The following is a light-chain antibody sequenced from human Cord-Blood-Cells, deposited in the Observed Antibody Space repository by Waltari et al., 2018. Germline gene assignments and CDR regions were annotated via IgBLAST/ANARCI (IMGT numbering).Light chain of an antibody. Sequence: SSELTQDPAVSVALGQTVRITCQGDSLRSYYASWYQQKPGQAPVLVIYGKNNRPSGIPDRLSGSSSGNTASVTITGAQAEDEADYYCNSRDSSGNRYVVFGGGTKLTVL. V-gene: IGLV3-19*01. J-gene: IGLJ2*01. CDR2: GKN. CDR1: SLRSYY. CDR3: NSRDSSGNRYVV.